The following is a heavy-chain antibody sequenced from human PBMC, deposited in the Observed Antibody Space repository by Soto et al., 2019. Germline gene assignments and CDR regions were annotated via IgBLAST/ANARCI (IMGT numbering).Heavy chain of an antibody. V-gene: IGHV3-48*01. J-gene: IGHJ4*02. CDR1: ELMLRTYS. Sequence: EAQLVESGGGLVQPGGSLRLYCGASELMLRTYSLNWVRQAPGEGLEWVSSITSSSSTMYYADSVKGRCTITRDNAKNSLYLQMNSLRAEATAVYYCVREVEYCTNGVCFPYLDYWGQGTLVTVSS. D-gene: IGHD2-8*01. CDR3: VREVEYCTNGVCFPYLDY. CDR2: ITSSSSTM.